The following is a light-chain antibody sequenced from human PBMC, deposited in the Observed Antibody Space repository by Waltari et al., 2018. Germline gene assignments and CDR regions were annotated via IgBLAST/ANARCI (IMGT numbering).Light chain of an antibody. V-gene: IGKV3-20*01. CDR1: QSVSSRH. CDR2: DAS. J-gene: IGKJ2*01. Sequence: ENVLTQSPGTLSLSPGEGATLSCRASQSVSSRHLAWYQQKPGQAPRLLIYDASSRATGIPDRFSGSASGTDFTLTISRLEPEDSAVYYCQQYGSSPLYTFGQGTKLEIK. CDR3: QQYGSSPLYT.